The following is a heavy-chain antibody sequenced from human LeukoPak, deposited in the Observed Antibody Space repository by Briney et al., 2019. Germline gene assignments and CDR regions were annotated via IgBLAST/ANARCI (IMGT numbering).Heavy chain of an antibody. CDR3: ARDDASSGYRSTHFDY. CDR2: ISYDGSNK. V-gene: IGHV3-30*04. D-gene: IGHD3-22*01. J-gene: IGHJ4*02. CDR1: GFTFSSYA. Sequence: GGSLRLSCAASGFTFSSYAMYWVRQAPGKGLEWVAVISYDGSNKYYADSVKGRFTISRDNSKNTLYLQINSLRAEDTAVYYCARDDASSGYRSTHFDYWGQGTLVTVSS.